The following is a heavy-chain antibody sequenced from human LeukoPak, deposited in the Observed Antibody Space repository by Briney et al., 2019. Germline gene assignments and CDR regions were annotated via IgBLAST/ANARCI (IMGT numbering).Heavy chain of an antibody. CDR3: ARAEDSSGYYFAGFDY. Sequence: SQTLSLTWAIAGDSVSSNSAAWNWIRQSPSRGLEWLGRTYYRSKWYNDYAVSVKSRITINPDTSKNQFSLQLNSVTPEDTAVYYCARAEDSSGYYFAGFDYWGQGTLVTVSS. CDR2: TYYRSKWYN. J-gene: IGHJ4*02. CDR1: GDSVSSNSAA. V-gene: IGHV6-1*01. D-gene: IGHD3-22*01.